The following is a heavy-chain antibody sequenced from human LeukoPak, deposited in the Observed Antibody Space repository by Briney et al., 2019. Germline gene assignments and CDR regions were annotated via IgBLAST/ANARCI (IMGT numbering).Heavy chain of an antibody. CDR3: ARGGGGGNPFDY. V-gene: IGHV3-53*01. J-gene: IGHJ4*02. CDR1: VFTARTNY. D-gene: IGHD1-14*01. Sequence: PGGAPRLSSAVPVFTARTNYMSSGPPGPGEGVGWVSVIYRGGDTYYADSMKGRFTVSRDNPKNTLYLQMNSLRAGDTAVYYCARGGGGGNPFDYWGQGTLVTVSS. CDR2: IYRGGDT.